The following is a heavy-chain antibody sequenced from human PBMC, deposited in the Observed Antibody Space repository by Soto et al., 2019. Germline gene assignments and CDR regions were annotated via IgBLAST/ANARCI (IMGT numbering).Heavy chain of an antibody. Sequence: QVQLVQSGAEVKKPESSVKVSCKASGGTFSSYTISWVRQAPGQGLEWMGRIIPILGITNYAQKFQGRVTISEDKSTSTAYMELRSLRSEDTAVYYCAIAVAGTHGMDGWGQGTTVTVSS. J-gene: IGHJ6*02. CDR1: GGTFSSYT. V-gene: IGHV1-69*02. D-gene: IGHD6-19*01. CDR2: IIPILGIT. CDR3: AIAVAGTHGMDG.